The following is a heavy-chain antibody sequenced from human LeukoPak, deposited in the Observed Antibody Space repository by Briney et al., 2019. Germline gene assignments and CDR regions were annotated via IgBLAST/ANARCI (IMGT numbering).Heavy chain of an antibody. J-gene: IGHJ5*02. CDR1: GFTFSTYT. CDR2: ISTSSSYI. Sequence: GGSLRLSCAASGFTFSTYTINWVRQAPGKWLEWVSSISTSSSYIYYADSVKGRFTSFRDNAKKSLYLQMSSLRAEDTAVYYCARDSATVTSTSSWFDPWGLGTLVTVSS. D-gene: IGHD4-17*01. V-gene: IGHV3-21*01. CDR3: ARDSATVTSTSSWFDP.